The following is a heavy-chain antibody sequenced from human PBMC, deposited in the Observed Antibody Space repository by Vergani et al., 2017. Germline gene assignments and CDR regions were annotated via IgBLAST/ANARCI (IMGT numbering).Heavy chain of an antibody. D-gene: IGHD6-19*01. V-gene: IGHV3-23*04. CDR1: GFTFIMHA. J-gene: IGHJ3*02. Sequence: LVESGGDLVQPGGSLRLFCAASGFTFIMHAMSLVRQAPGKGLEWVSTLSASDRRTHYADSVKGRFTISRDNSKNTLFLHMNSLRPEDTAVYYCAKVGRSEVAGTFGAFDIWGQGTMVTVSS. CDR3: AKVGRSEVAGTFGAFDI. CDR2: LSASDRRT.